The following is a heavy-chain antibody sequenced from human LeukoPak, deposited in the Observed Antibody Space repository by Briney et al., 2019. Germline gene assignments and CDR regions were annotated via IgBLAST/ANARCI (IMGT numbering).Heavy chain of an antibody. J-gene: IGHJ4*02. CDR3: AVLDYDFWSGYYPDY. V-gene: IGHV3-21*01. CDR2: ITSISRSI. D-gene: IGHD3-3*01. CDR1: GFTFSSYS. Sequence: GGSLRLSCAASGFTFSSYSMNWVRQAPGKGLEWVSSITSISRSIYYADSVKGRFTISRDNAKNSMYLQMNSLRAEDTAVYYCAVLDYDFWSGYYPDYWGQGTLVTVSS.